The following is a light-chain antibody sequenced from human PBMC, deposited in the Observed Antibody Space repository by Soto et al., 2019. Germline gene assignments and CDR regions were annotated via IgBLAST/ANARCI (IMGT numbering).Light chain of an antibody. J-gene: IGKJ3*01. Sequence: EIVLTQSPGTLSLSPGERATLSCRASQSVSSSYLAWYQQKPGQAPMLLIYGASSRATGIPDRFSGSGSGTDFTLTISRLEPEDFAVYYCQQYGSLGGFTFGPGTKVDIK. V-gene: IGKV3-20*01. CDR3: QQYGSLGGFT. CDR1: QSVSSSY. CDR2: GAS.